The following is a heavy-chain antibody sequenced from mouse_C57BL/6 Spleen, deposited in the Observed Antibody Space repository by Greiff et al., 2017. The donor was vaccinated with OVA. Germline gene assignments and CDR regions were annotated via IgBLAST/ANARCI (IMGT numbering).Heavy chain of an antibody. CDR3: ARKSGNYDYAMDY. D-gene: IGHD2-1*01. V-gene: IGHV2-2*01. CDR1: GFSLTSYG. J-gene: IGHJ4*01. CDR2: IWSGGST. Sequence: QVQLQQSGPGLVQPSQSLSITCTVSGFSLTSYGVHWVRQSPGKGLEWLGVIWSGGSTDYNAAFISRLSISKDNSKSQVFFKMNSLQADDTAIYDCARKSGNYDYAMDYWGQGTSVTVSS.